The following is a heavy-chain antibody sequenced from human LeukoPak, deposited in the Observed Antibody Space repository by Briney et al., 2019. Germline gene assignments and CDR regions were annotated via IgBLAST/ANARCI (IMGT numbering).Heavy chain of an antibody. CDR2: ISYSSSAI. CDR1: GFTFSAYS. Sequence: GGSLRLSCAASGFTFSAYSMNWVRQAPGKGLEWVSYISYSSSAIYYADSVKGRFTISRDNAKNSLYLRMNSLRDEDTAVYYCARDSYGSSGYYYVSDYWGQGTLVTVSS. CDR3: ARDSYGSSGYYYVSDY. V-gene: IGHV3-48*02. D-gene: IGHD3-22*01. J-gene: IGHJ4*02.